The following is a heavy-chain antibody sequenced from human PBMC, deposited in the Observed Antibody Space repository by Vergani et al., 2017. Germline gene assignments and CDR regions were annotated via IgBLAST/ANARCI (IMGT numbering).Heavy chain of an antibody. J-gene: IGHJ3*02. CDR1: GGPISSYY. D-gene: IGHD3-22*01. CDR3: ARRVEYYYDSSGYPLSGDAFDI. Sequence: QVQLQESGPGLVKPSETLSLTCTVSGGPISSYYWSWIRQPPGKGLEWIGYIYYSGSTNYNPSLKSRVTISVDTSKNQCSLELSSVTAAETAVYYCARRVEYYYDSSGYPLSGDAFDIWGQGTMVTVSS. V-gene: IGHV4-59*01. CDR2: IYYSGST.